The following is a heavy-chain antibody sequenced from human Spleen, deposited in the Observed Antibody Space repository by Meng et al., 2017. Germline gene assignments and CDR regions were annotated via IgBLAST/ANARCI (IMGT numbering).Heavy chain of an antibody. Sequence: ASVKVSCKASGYSFTDYYIYWVRQAPGQGLEWMGWINPISGATKYAEKFQGRVTMTRDSSVTTAYMEVSSLKSDDTAVYYCARDQGGYVRKFDDWGQGTLVTVSS. CDR3: ARDQGGYVRKFDD. CDR2: INPISGAT. D-gene: IGHD5-12*01. V-gene: IGHV1-2*02. J-gene: IGHJ4*02. CDR1: GYSFTDYY.